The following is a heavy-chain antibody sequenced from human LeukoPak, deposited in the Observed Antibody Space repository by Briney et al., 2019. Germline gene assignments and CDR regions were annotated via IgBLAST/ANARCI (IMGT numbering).Heavy chain of an antibody. CDR3: ARGGDYPFDY. CDR2: IFSGGST. V-gene: IGHV3-53*01. J-gene: IGHJ4*02. Sequence: GGSLRLSCVASGFTVSSNYMSWVRQAPGKGLEWVSAIFSGGSTFYADSVKGRFTISRDNAKNTLYLQMNSLRAEDTALYYCARGGDYPFDYWGQGTLVTVSS. D-gene: IGHD4-17*01. CDR1: GFTVSSNY.